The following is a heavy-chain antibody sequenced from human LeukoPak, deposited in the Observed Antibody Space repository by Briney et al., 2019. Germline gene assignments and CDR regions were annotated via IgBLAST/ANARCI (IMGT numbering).Heavy chain of an antibody. CDR2: IRSKANSYAT. CDR1: GFTFSGSA. D-gene: IGHD2-15*01. J-gene: IGHJ3*02. CDR3: TRHIRHCSGGSCYPHAFDI. Sequence: GGSLRLSCAASGFTFSGSAMHWVRQASGKGLEWVGRIRSKANSYATAYAASVKGRFTISRDDSKNTAYLQTNSLKTEDTAVYYCTRHIRHCSGGSCYPHAFDIWGQGTMVTVSS. V-gene: IGHV3-73*01.